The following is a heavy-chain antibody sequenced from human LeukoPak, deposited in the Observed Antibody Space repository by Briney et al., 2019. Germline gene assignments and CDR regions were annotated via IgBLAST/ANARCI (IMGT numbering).Heavy chain of an antibody. Sequence: SETLSLTCTVSGDSIISYYWSWIRQPPGKGLEWIGYIYYSGSTNYNPSLKSRVTISVDTSKNQFSLKLSSVTAAGTAVYYCARAAWGGTYFDYWGQGTLVTVSS. CDR2: IYYSGST. CDR3: ARAAWGGTYFDY. CDR1: GDSIISYY. V-gene: IGHV4-59*01. J-gene: IGHJ4*02. D-gene: IGHD3-16*01.